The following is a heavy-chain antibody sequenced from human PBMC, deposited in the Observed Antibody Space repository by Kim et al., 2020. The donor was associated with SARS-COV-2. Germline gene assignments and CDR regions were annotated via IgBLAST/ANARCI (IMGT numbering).Heavy chain of an antibody. J-gene: IGHJ4*02. Sequence: GGSLRLSCAASGFTFSVYGMHWVRQAPGKGLEWVAVIRSDGSNKYYADSVKGRFTISRDNSKNMLFLQMNSLRAEDTAVYYCANFESWGKGTLVTVYS. V-gene: IGHV3-30*02. CDR3: ANFES. CDR1: GFTFSVYG. CDR2: IRSDGSNK.